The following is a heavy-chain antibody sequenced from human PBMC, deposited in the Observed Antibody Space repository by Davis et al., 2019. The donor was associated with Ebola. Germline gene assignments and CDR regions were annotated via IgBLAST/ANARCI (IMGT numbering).Heavy chain of an antibody. CDR1: GFTFSSYA. D-gene: IGHD2-2*01. V-gene: IGHV3-23*01. Sequence: GESLKISCAASGFTFSSYAMNWVRQAPGKGLEWVSDISGSGGSTYYADSVRGRFTISRDNSKNTLYLQMNSLRAEDTAVYYCAKAIEAPAARAGGLIDYWGQGTLVTVSS. J-gene: IGHJ4*02. CDR3: AKAIEAPAARAGGLIDY. CDR2: ISGSGGST.